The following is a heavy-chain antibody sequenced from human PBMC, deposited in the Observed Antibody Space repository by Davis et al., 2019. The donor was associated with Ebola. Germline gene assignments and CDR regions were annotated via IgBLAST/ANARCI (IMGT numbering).Heavy chain of an antibody. J-gene: IGHJ4*02. D-gene: IGHD6-19*01. Sequence: SETLSLTCNVSGGSIESFYWAWIRQPPGKGLECIGWILNTVATSYSPSFKGRGVLSADTSKNQFSLKLTSVSAADTAVYYCARGWDSSGWKDWGQGTLVTVSS. CDR1: GGSIESFY. V-gene: IGHV4-4*07. CDR2: ILNTVAT. CDR3: ARGWDSSGWKD.